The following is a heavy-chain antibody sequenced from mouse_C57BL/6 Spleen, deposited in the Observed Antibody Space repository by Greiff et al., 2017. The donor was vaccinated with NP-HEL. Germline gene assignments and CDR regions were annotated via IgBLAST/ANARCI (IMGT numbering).Heavy chain of an antibody. CDR2: IDPSDSYT. V-gene: IGHV1-69*01. CDR1: GYTFTSYW. CDR3: AIGYSNGYFDV. Sequence: QVQLKQPGAELVMPGASVKLSCKASGYTFTSYWMHWVKQRPGQGLEWIGEIDPSDSYTNYNQKFKGKSTLTVDKSSSTAYMQLSSLTSEDSAVYYCAIGYSNGYFDVWGTGTTVTVSS. D-gene: IGHD2-5*01. J-gene: IGHJ1*03.